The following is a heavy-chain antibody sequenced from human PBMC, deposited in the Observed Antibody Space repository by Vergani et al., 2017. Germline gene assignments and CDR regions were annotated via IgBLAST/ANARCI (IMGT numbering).Heavy chain of an antibody. V-gene: IGHV3-33*07. CDR2: IWFDKGNK. D-gene: IGHD2-8*01. Sequence: VQLLESGGRLVQPGGSLRLSCVASGFAFSRYAMSWVRQAPGKGLEWVAVIWFDKGNKYHADSVKDRFTIYRDNFKNTLDLQMHSLLDEDTPIYYCARDGRHCSNGVCYGDSYLDLWGRGTLVTVTS. CDR3: ARDGRHCSNGVCYGDSYLDL. CDR1: GFAFSRYA. J-gene: IGHJ2*01.